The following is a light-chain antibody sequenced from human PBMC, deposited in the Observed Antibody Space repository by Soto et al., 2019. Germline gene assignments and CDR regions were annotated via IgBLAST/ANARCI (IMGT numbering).Light chain of an antibody. Sequence: QSVLTQAPSVSGTPGQRVTISCSGSSSNIGSNSVYWYQHLTGTAPKLLIYRNNQRPSEVPDRISGSKSDTSASLAISGLRSEDEADYYCATWDDSLSGYVFGTGTKVTVL. J-gene: IGLJ1*01. V-gene: IGLV1-47*01. CDR3: ATWDDSLSGYV. CDR2: RNN. CDR1: SSNIGSNS.